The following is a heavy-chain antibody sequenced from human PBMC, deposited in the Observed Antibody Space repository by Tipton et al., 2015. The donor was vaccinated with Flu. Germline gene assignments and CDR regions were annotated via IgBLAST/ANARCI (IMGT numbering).Heavy chain of an antibody. CDR2: IYYSGST. CDR1: GGSISSSSYY. D-gene: IGHD3-3*01. CDR3: ARSDYDLFDY. Sequence: SLTCTVSGGSISSSSYYWGWIRQPPGKGLEWIGSIYYSGSTYYNPSLKSRVTISVDTSKNQFSLKLSSVTAADTAVYYCARSDYDLFDYWGQGTLVTVSS. V-gene: IGHV4-39*07. J-gene: IGHJ4*02.